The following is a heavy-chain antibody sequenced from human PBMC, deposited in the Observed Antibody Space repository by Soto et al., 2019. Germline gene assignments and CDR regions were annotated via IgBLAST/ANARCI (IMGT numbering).Heavy chain of an antibody. D-gene: IGHD2-21*02. CDR2: IIPIFGTA. V-gene: IGHV1-69*12. Sequence: QVQLVQSGAEVKKPGSSVKVSCKASGGTFSSYAISWVRQAPGQGLEWMGGIIPIFGTANYAQKFQGRVTITADESTSTDYMELSSLRSEDTAVYYCAGRPYCGGDCYSDYYYGMDVWGQGTTVTVSS. CDR3: AGRPYCGGDCYSDYYYGMDV. CDR1: GGTFSSYA. J-gene: IGHJ6*02.